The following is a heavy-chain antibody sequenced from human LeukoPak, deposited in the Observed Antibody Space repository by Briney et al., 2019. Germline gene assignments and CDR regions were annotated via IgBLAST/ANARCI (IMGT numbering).Heavy chain of an antibody. D-gene: IGHD4-11*01. V-gene: IGHV4-30-4*08. CDR1: GGSISSGDYY. CDR3: ARGPTTVTIVYYYYMDV. Sequence: SETLSLTCTVSGGSISSGDYYWSWIRQPPGKGLEWIGYLYYSGRTYYNPSLKSRVTISVDTSKNQFPLKLSSVTAADTAVYYCARGPTTVTIVYYYYMDVWGKGTTVTVSS. CDR2: LYYSGRT. J-gene: IGHJ6*03.